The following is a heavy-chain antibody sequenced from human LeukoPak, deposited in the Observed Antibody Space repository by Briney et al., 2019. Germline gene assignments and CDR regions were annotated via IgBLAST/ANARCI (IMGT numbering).Heavy chain of an antibody. V-gene: IGHV4-39*01. Sequence: PSETLSLTCTVSGGSIRSSNYYWGWIRQPPGKGLEWIGNIYFSGSTYYSPSLRSRVTTSVDTSKNRFSLKLSSVTAADTAVYFCARRISDYDISDAFDIWGQGTMVTVSS. CDR2: IYFSGST. CDR3: ARRISDYDISDAFDI. J-gene: IGHJ3*02. D-gene: IGHD3-9*01. CDR1: GGSIRSSNYY.